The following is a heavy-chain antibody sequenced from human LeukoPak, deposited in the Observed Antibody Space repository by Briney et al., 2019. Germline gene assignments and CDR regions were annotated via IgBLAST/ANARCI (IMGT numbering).Heavy chain of an antibody. D-gene: IGHD3-3*01. V-gene: IGHV1-69*13. CDR1: GGTFRNHA. CDR2: IIPFFNTP. J-gene: IGHJ4*02. Sequence: SVKVSFKASGGTFRNHAISWLRQAPGQGLEWMGGIIPFFNTPYYAQKFQGRVAISADESTNTAYMELSSLRSEDTAVYFCARPLTYYYETTDYPRPHFFDYWGQGTLVTVSS. CDR3: ARPLTYYYETTDYPRPHFFDY.